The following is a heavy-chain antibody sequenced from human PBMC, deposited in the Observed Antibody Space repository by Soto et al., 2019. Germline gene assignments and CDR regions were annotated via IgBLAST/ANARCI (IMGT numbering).Heavy chain of an antibody. J-gene: IGHJ6*03. CDR3: ARLTGGTYLSFYYYIGV. CDR2: IYYSGTT. D-gene: IGHD2-8*02. V-gene: IGHV4-59*01. Sequence: QVQLQESGPGLVKPSETLSLTCTVSGGSISGYYWSWIRQPPGKGLEWIGYIYYSGTTNYDPSLKSRVTMSVETSKNQFSLKLSSVTAADTAVYYCARLTGGTYLSFYYYIGVWGKGTTVTVSS. CDR1: GGSISGYY.